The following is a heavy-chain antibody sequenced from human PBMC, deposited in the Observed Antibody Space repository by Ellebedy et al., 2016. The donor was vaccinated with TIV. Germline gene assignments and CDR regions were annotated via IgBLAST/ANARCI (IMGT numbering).Heavy chain of an antibody. CDR2: IRSFDDST. J-gene: IGHJ4*02. V-gene: IGHV3-23*01. Sequence: GESLKISXAASGFTSSGVAMTWVRQAPGKGLQWVSSIRSFDDSTYYADSVKGRFTISRDNSKNTLYLQMNSLREEDTAVYYCAKGTLSVPAADDYWGQGTLVTVSS. CDR3: AKGTLSVPAADDY. CDR1: GFTSSGVA. D-gene: IGHD2-2*01.